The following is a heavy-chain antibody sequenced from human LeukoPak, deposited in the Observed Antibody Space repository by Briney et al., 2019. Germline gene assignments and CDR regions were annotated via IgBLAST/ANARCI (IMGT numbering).Heavy chain of an antibody. CDR3: ARGFASMVRGVINRTPFDY. Sequence: GASVKGSCKASGGTFSSYAISWVRQAPGQGLEWMGGIIPIFGTANYAQKFQGRVTITADKSTSTAYMELSSLRSEDTAVYYCARGFASMVRGVINRTPFDYWGQGTLVTVSS. D-gene: IGHD3-10*01. CDR1: GGTFSSYA. V-gene: IGHV1-69*06. CDR2: IIPIFGTA. J-gene: IGHJ4*02.